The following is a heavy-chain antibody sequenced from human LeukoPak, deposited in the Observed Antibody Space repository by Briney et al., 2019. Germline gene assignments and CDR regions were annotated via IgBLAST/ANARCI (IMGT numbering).Heavy chain of an antibody. J-gene: IGHJ6*02. V-gene: IGHV3-11*01. D-gene: IGHD1-26*01. CDR1: GFTFSDYY. CDR2: ISSSGSTI. CDR3: ARGGIVGATSFYYYYGMDV. Sequence: GGSLRLSCAASGFTFSDYYMSWIRQAPGKGLEWVSYISSSGSTIYYADSVKGRFTISRDNAKNSLYLQMNSLRAEDTAVYYCARGGIVGATSFYYYYGMDVWGQGTTVTVSS.